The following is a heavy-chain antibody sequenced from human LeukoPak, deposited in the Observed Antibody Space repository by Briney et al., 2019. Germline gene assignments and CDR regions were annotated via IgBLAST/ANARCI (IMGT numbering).Heavy chain of an antibody. D-gene: IGHD3-10*01. CDR1: GFTFSSYA. CDR2: IKQDGSEK. Sequence: PGGSLRLSCAASGFTFSSYAMSWVRQAPGKGLEWVANIKQDGSEKYYVDSVKGRFTISRDNAKNSLYLQMNSLRVEDTAVYYCARDASSWFGELLYYFDYWGQGTLVTVSS. V-gene: IGHV3-7*01. CDR3: ARDASSWFGELLYYFDY. J-gene: IGHJ4*02.